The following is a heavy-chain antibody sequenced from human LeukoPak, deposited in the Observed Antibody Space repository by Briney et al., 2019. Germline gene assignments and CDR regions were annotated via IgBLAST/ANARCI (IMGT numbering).Heavy chain of an antibody. J-gene: IGHJ4*02. V-gene: IGHV4-34*01. D-gene: IGHD2-21*02. CDR3: TRDVGGDRVHDH. CDR1: GGSFSGYC. CDR2: INHSGST. Sequence: SETLSLTCAIYGGSFSGYCWSWIRQPPGKGLEWIGEINHSGSTNYNPSLNSRVTISVDTSKNQFSLKVTSVTAADTALYYCTRDVGGDRVHDHWGPGTLVTVSS.